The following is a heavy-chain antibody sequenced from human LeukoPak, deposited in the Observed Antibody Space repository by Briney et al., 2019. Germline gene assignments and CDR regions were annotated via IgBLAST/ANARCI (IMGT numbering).Heavy chain of an antibody. D-gene: IGHD4-17*01. Sequence: PSETLSLTCTVSGGSISSSSYYWGWIRQPPGKGLEWIGSIYYSGSTYYNPSLKSRVTISVDTSKNQFSLKLSSVTAADTAVYYCARVGGDYLSFDYWGQGTLVTVSS. CDR2: IYYSGST. J-gene: IGHJ4*02. V-gene: IGHV4-39*07. CDR1: GGSISSSSYY. CDR3: ARVGGDYLSFDY.